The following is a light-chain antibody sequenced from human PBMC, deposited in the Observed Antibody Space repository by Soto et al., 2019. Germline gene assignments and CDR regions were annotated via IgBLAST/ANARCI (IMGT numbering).Light chain of an antibody. CDR2: DNN. V-gene: IGLV1-51*01. CDR1: SSNIGNNY. Sequence: QPVLTQPPSVSAAPGQKVTISCSGSSSNIGNNYVSWYQQLPGTAPKLLIYDNNKRPSGIPDRFSGSKSGTSATLGITGLQTGDEADYYCGTWDSSLSPLYVFGTGTKVTVL. CDR3: GTWDSSLSPLYV. J-gene: IGLJ1*01.